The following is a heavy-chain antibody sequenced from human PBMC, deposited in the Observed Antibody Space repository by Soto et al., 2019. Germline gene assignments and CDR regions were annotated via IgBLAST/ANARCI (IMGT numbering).Heavy chain of an antibody. V-gene: IGHV4-59*01. CDR1: XGSISSYY. J-gene: IGHJ6*02. CDR2: IYYSGST. CDR3: ARDQTYYYGSGSPTRYYYYGMDV. Sequence: TLSLTCTVSXGSISSYYWSWIRQPPGKGLEWIGYIYYSGSTNYNPSLKSRVTISVDTSKNQFSLKLSSVTAADTAVYYCARDQTYYYGSGSPTRYYYYGMDVWGQGTTVTVSS. D-gene: IGHD3-10*01.